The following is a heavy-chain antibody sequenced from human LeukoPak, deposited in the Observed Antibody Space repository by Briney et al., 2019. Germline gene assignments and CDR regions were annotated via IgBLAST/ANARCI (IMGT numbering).Heavy chain of an antibody. CDR2: IFHGGNT. Sequence: SETLSLTCAVSGGSISNNNWWSWVRQPPGKGLEWIGEIFHGGNTNYNPSLMSRITVLVDKSKNQFSLRLSSVTAADTAVYYCARGEVIAVAGTAISYYFDYWGQGTLVTVSS. V-gene: IGHV4-4*02. CDR3: ARGEVIAVAGTAISYYFDY. J-gene: IGHJ4*02. D-gene: IGHD6-19*01. CDR1: GGSISNNNW.